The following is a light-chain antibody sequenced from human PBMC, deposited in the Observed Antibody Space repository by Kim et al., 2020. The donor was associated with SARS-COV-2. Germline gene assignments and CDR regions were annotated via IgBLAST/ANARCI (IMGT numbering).Light chain of an antibody. CDR1: QGIGRD. Sequence: ASVGDTVTITCRASQGIGRDLAWYQQKPGTAPTLLIFLTSKLHTGVPSRFSGSSSGADFTLTITSLQPEDFATYYCLQDYDFPWTFGQGAKVDIK. J-gene: IGKJ1*01. V-gene: IGKV1-6*01. CDR2: LTS. CDR3: LQDYDFPWT.